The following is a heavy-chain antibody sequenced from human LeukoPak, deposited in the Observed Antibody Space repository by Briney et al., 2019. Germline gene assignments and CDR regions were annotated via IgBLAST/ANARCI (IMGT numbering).Heavy chain of an antibody. CDR1: GFTFGGSA. Sequence: TGGSLRLSCAASGFTFGGSAMHWVRQASGKGLEWVGRIRSKANSYATAYAASVKGRFTISRDDSKNTAYLQMNSLKTEDTAVYYCTPLHDSKVDSAPFDYWGQGTLVTVSS. CDR2: IRSKANSYAT. V-gene: IGHV3-73*01. CDR3: TPLHDSKVDSAPFDY. D-gene: IGHD3-22*01. J-gene: IGHJ4*02.